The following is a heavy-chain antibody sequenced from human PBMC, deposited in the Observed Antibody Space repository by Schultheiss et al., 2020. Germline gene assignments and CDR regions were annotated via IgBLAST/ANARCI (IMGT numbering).Heavy chain of an antibody. J-gene: IGHJ6*02. Sequence: ASVKVSCKASGYTFTSYDINWVRQATGQGLEWMGWISAYNGNTNYAQKLQGRVTMTTDTSISTAYMELSRLRSDDTAVYYCARALELREGYYYGMDVWGQGTTVTVSS. D-gene: IGHD1-7*01. CDR2: ISAYNGNT. V-gene: IGHV1-18*01. CDR1: GYTFTSYD. CDR3: ARALELREGYYYGMDV.